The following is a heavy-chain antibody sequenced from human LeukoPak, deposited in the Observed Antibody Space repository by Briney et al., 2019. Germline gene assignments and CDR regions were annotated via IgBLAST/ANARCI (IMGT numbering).Heavy chain of an antibody. J-gene: IGHJ3*02. Sequence: ASVKVSCKASGYTFTSYGISWVRQAPGQGLEWMGGIIPISDTANYAQKFQGRVTITADESTNTAYMELSSLRSEDTAVYYCARDPYGSGLDAFDIWGQGTIVTVSS. D-gene: IGHD3-10*01. V-gene: IGHV1-69*13. CDR3: ARDPYGSGLDAFDI. CDR1: GYTFTSYG. CDR2: IIPISDTA.